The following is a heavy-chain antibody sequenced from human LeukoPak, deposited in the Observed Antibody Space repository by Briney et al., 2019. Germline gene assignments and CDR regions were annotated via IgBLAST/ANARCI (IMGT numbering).Heavy chain of an antibody. CDR1: GFTFSDYY. J-gene: IGHJ4*02. Sequence: GGCLRLSCAASGFTFSDYYIGWVRQAPAKGLEWVSNSSSSGSTIYYADSVKGRFTISRDNAKSSLYLQMNGLRSEDTTVYYCARVMRYPGYWGQGTLVTVSS. CDR2: SSSSGSTI. D-gene: IGHD1-1*01. CDR3: ARVMRYPGY. V-gene: IGHV3-11*01.